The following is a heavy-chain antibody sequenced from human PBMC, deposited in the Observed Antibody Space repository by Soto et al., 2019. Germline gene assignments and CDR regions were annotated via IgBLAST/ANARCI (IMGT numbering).Heavy chain of an antibody. J-gene: IGHJ4*02. CDR3: ARHNYGSGSTYFDY. D-gene: IGHD3-10*01. Sequence: SETLSLTCTVSGGSISSYYWSWIRQPPGKGLEWIGYIYYSGSTDYNPSLKSRVTISVDTSKNQFSLKLNSMTAADTAVYYCARHNYGSGSTYFDYWGQGTLVTVSS. V-gene: IGHV4-59*08. CDR1: GGSISSYY. CDR2: IYYSGST.